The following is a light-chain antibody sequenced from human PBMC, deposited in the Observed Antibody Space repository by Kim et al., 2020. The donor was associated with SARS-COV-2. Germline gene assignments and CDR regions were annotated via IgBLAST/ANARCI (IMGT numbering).Light chain of an antibody. Sequence: QSVLTQPPSASGTPGQRVTISCSGNSSNIGSNYVYWHQQLPGTAPKLLIYSTTQRPSGVPARFSGSKSGSSASLAISGLRPEDEADYYCSAWDDSLSSVLFGGGTQLTVL. CDR1: SSNIGSNY. CDR2: STT. V-gene: IGLV1-47*02. CDR3: SAWDDSLSSVL. J-gene: IGLJ2*01.